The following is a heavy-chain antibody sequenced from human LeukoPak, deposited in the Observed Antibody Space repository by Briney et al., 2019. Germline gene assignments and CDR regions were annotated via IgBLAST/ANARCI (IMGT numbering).Heavy chain of an antibody. D-gene: IGHD3-10*01. CDR2: IKEDGSEK. J-gene: IGHJ6*02. V-gene: IGHV3-7*05. Sequence: GGSLRLSCAASGFTFSSYWMSWVRQAPGKGLEWVANIKEDGSEKYYVDSVKGRFTISRDNGKNSLYLQMNSLSAEDTAVYYCARDADRGSGNYGMDVWGQGTTVTVSS. CDR1: GFTFSSYW. CDR3: ARDADRGSGNYGMDV.